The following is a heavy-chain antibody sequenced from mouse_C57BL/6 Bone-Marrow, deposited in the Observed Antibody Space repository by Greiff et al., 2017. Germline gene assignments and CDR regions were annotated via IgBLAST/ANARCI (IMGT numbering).Heavy chain of an antibody. Sequence: QVKLKQSGAELVRPGASVTLSCKASGYTFTDYEMHWVKQTPVHGLEWIGAIDPETGGTAYNPKFKGKAILTADKSSSTAYMELHSLTSEYAAVDYCTQRGGFAYGGQGTLVTVSA. V-gene: IGHV1-15*01. J-gene: IGHJ3*01. CDR1: GYTFTDYE. CDR3: TQRGGFAY. CDR2: IDPETGGT.